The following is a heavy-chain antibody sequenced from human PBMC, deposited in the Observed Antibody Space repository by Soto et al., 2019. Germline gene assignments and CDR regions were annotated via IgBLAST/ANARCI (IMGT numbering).Heavy chain of an antibody. D-gene: IGHD6-6*01. Sequence: ETLSLTCAVYGGSFSGYYWSWIRQPPGKGLEWIGEINHSGSTNYNPSLKSRVTISVDTSKNQFSLKLSSVTAADTAVYYCARASSSHPNYYYYYMDVWGKGTTV. CDR3: ARASSSHPNYYYYYMDV. J-gene: IGHJ6*03. CDR2: INHSGST. V-gene: IGHV4-34*01. CDR1: GGSFSGYY.